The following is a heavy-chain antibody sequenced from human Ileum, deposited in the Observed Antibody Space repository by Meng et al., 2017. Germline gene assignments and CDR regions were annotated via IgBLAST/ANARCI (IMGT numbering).Heavy chain of an antibody. CDR2: ISVDGIST. V-gene: IGHV3-74*01. D-gene: IGHD3-10*01. J-gene: IGHJ4*02. CDR3: TRGQAGTYGKFDY. Sequence: GGSLRLSCAVSGFTFSTYWMHWVRQAPGEGLVWISRISVDGISTYYADSVMGRFTISRDSATNTVHLQMNSLTVDDTAVYYCTRGQAGTYGKFDYWGQGTLVTVSS. CDR1: GFTFSTYW.